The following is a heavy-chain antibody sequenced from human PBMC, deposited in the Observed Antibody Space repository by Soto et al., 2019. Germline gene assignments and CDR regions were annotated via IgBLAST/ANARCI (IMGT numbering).Heavy chain of an antibody. J-gene: IGHJ4*02. Sequence: EVQLVESGGGLVKPGGSLRLSCAASGFTFSSYSMNWVRQAPGKGLEWVSSISSSSSYIYYADSVKGRFTISRDNAKNSLYLQMNSLRAEDTAVYYCARDLSYGSGSYRYYFDYWGQGTLVTVSS. V-gene: IGHV3-21*01. CDR3: ARDLSYGSGSYRYYFDY. CDR2: ISSSSSYI. D-gene: IGHD3-10*01. CDR1: GFTFSSYS.